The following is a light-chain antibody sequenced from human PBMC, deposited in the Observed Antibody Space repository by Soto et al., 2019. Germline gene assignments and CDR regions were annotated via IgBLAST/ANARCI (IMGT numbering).Light chain of an antibody. V-gene: IGLV2-23*02. J-gene: IGLJ1*01. CDR3: CSYAGSSTFAYV. Sequence: QSALTQPASVSGSPGQSITISCTGTSSDVGSYNLVSWYQQHPGKAPKLMIYEVSKRPSGVSNRFSGSKSGNTASLTISGLQDEDEADYYCCSYAGSSTFAYVFGTGTKVTVL. CDR2: EVS. CDR1: SSDVGSYNL.